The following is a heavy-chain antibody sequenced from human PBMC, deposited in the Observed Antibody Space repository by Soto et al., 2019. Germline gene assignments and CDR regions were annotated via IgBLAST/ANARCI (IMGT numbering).Heavy chain of an antibody. D-gene: IGHD2-21*02. CDR1: GFAFNSHS. CDR2: MTSDGSSK. CDR3: ARDRVIRNTGDELDL. J-gene: IGHJ5*02. V-gene: IGHV3-30-3*01. Sequence: QMQLLESGGGVVQPGKALRLSCAASGFAFNSHSMHWVLQAPGKGLEWLALMTSDGSSKFYADSVKGRCTISRYNSKKTLYLEMNSLRSADTAVYYCARDRVIRNTGDELDLWGQGTLVTVSS.